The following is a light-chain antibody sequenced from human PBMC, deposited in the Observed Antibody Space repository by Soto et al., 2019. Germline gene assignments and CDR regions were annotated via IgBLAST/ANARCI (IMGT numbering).Light chain of an antibody. J-gene: IGKJ2*01. V-gene: IGKV3-20*01. CDR1: QSVRSRY. CDR3: QQYGDSPYT. CDR2: DAS. Sequence: EFVVTQSPGTLSLSLGERATLSCRTSQSVRSRYLAWYQQKPGQAPTLLIYDASSRPGGIPDRFIGSGSGTDFTLTISRLEPEDFAVYYCQQYGDSPYTFGQGTELEIK.